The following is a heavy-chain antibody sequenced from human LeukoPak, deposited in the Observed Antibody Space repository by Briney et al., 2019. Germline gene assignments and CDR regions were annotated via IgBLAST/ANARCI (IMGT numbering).Heavy chain of an antibody. D-gene: IGHD3-22*01. J-gene: IGHJ4*02. CDR2: ISGSGGST. Sequence: GGSLRLSCAASGFTFSSYGMSWVRQAPGKGLEWVSAISGSGGSTYYADSVKGRFTISRDNSKNTLYLQMNSLRAEDTAVYYCAKGEDSSGYYPITFDYWGQGTLVTVSS. CDR1: GFTFSSYG. V-gene: IGHV3-23*01. CDR3: AKGEDSSGYYPITFDY.